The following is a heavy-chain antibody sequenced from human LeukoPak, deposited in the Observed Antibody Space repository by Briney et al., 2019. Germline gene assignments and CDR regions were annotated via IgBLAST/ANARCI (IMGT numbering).Heavy chain of an antibody. D-gene: IGHD1-26*01. CDR1: GFTFGDYA. CDR3: ARERVGATTHPTDY. V-gene: IGHV3-23*01. J-gene: IGHJ4*02. CDR2: IRGSGGGT. Sequence: PGGSLRLSCAGSGFTFGDYAMSWVRQAPGRGLEWVSAIRGSGGGTYYADSVKGRFTISRDNSKNTLYLQMNSLRAEDTAVYYCARERVGATTHPTDYWGQGTLVTVSS.